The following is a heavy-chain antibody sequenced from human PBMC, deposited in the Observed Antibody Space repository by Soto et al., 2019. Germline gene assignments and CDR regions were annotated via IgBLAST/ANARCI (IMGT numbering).Heavy chain of an antibody. D-gene: IGHD6-13*01. CDR2: MNPNSGGT. V-gene: IGHV1-2*02. CDR3: ARGYYSSSWRGFDY. CDR1: GYTFSGYF. Sequence: QVQLVQSGADVKKPGASVKVSCKTSGYTFSGYFMHWLRQAPGQGLEWMGWMNPNSGGTDYAQNFQGRVSMTWDTSISTAYMELIRLRSDDTAIYYCARGYYSSSWRGFDYWGQGTLVTVSS. J-gene: IGHJ4*02.